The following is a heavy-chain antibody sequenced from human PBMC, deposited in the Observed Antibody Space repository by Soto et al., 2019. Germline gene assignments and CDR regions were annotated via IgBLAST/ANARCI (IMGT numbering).Heavy chain of an antibody. Sequence: ASVKVSCKASGYTFTSYDINWVRQATGQGLEWMGWMNPNSGNTGYAQKFQGRVTVTRNTSISTAYMELSSLRSEDTAVYYCARSYSSGSTSDIWGQGTMVTVSS. CDR2: MNPNSGNT. CDR3: ARSYSSGSTSDI. D-gene: IGHD6-19*01. J-gene: IGHJ3*02. CDR1: GYTFTSYD. V-gene: IGHV1-8*01.